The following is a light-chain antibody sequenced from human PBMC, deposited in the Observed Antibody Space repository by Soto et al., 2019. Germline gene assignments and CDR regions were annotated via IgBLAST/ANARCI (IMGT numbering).Light chain of an antibody. J-gene: IGLJ2*01. CDR1: SSDVGSYNL. CDR3: CSYAGSSTLVV. V-gene: IGLV2-23*02. CDR2: EVS. Sequence: QSALTQPASVSGSPGQSITISCAATSSDVGSYNLVSWYQHHPGKAPKLMIYEVSKRPSGVFNRFSGSKSGNTASLTIYGLQAEDEADYFCCSYAGSSTLVVFGGGTQLTVL.